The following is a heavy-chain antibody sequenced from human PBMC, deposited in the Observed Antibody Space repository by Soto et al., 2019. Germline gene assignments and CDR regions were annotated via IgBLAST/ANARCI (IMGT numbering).Heavy chain of an antibody. J-gene: IGHJ4*02. CDR3: ARDMGIAAAGLDY. D-gene: IGHD6-13*01. CDR1: GFTFSNYA. Sequence: QVQLVESGGGVVQPGRSLRLSCAASGFTFSNYALHWVRQAPGKGLEWVAVISYDGSNKYYADSVKGRFTISRDNSKNTLDLQMNSLRAEDTAVYYCARDMGIAAAGLDYWGQGTLVTVSS. CDR2: ISYDGSNK. V-gene: IGHV3-30-3*01.